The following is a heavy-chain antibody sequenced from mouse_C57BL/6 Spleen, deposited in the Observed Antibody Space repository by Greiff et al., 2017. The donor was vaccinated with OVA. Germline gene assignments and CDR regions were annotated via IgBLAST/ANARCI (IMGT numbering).Heavy chain of an antibody. Sequence: EVQLQQSGPELVKPGASVKISCKASGYTFTDYYMNWVKQSHGKSLEWIGDINPNNGGTSYNQKFKGKATLTVDKSSSTAYMELRSLTSEDSADYYCARHLLWYFDVWGTGTTVTVSA. J-gene: IGHJ1*03. CDR3: ARHLLWYFDV. CDR1: GYTFTDYY. V-gene: IGHV1-26*01. D-gene: IGHD2-1*01. CDR2: INPNNGGT.